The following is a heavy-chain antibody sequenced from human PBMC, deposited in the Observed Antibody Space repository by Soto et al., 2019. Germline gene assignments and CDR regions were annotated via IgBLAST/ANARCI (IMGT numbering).Heavy chain of an antibody. Sequence: SQTLSLTCAISVDSVSSNSAAWSWIRQSPSRGLEWLGRTYYRSKWYNDYAVSVKSRITINPDTSKNQFSLQLNSVTPEDTAVYYCARGSSSRYCGGDCYSADLFDYWGQGTRVTVSS. CDR1: VDSVSSNSAA. CDR3: ARGSSSRYCGGDCYSADLFDY. V-gene: IGHV6-1*01. J-gene: IGHJ4*02. D-gene: IGHD2-21*02. CDR2: TYYRSKWYN.